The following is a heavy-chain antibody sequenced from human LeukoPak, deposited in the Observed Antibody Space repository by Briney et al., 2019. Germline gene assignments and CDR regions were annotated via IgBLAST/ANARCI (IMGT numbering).Heavy chain of an antibody. CDR3: AKEGSTSLYYYYRDV. CDR1: GFIFSSYA. J-gene: IGHJ6*03. D-gene: IGHD2-2*01. Sequence: TGGSLSLSCAASGFIFSSYAMSWVRQAPGKGLEWLSGISGSGGSTYYADSVQRRFTISRDNSKNTLYLQMNSLRAEDTAVYYCAKEGSTSLYYYYRDVWGKGTTVTVSS. CDR2: ISGSGGST. V-gene: IGHV3-23*01.